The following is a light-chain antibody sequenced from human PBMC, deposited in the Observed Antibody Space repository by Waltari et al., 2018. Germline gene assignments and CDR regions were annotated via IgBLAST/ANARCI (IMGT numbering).Light chain of an antibody. J-gene: IGLJ2*01. V-gene: IGLV2-14*03. CDR1: SYDVGQYTY. Sequence: QSALTPPASVSGSPGQSITISCTGNSYDVGQYTYVSWYQQRPGKAPKLIIYDVSYRPSGVSNRFSGSKSGSTASLTISGLQAEDEADYHCSSYTSSSTVGVLFGGGTKLTVL. CDR3: SSYTSSSTVGVL. CDR2: DVS.